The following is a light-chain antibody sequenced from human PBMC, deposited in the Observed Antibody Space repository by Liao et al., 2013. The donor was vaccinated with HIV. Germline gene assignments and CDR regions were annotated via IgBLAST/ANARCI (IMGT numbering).Light chain of an antibody. CDR2: QDT. J-gene: IGLJ3*02. V-gene: IGLV3-1*01. CDR3: QAWYSSTGV. Sequence: SSELTQPPSVSVSPGQTATITCSGDKLGNEYGCWYQQKPGQSPVLVIYQDTKRPSGIPERFSGSKSGNTATLTISGTQAIDEADYYCQAWYSSTGVFGGGTKLT. CDR1: KLGNEY.